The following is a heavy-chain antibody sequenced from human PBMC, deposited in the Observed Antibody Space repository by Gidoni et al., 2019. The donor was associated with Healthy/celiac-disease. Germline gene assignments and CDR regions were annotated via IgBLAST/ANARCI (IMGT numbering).Heavy chain of an antibody. CDR2: IDPGDSDT. D-gene: IGHD6-19*01. V-gene: IGHV5-51*01. Sequence: EVQLVQSGAEVKKPGESLKISCKGSGYSFTSYCIGWVRQMPGEGLEWMGIIDPGDSDTRYTPSFQGQVTISADKSSSNAYLQWSSLKAADSAMYYCARQSRKQWRPKEYWFDPWGQGTLVTVSS. CDR1: GYSFTSYC. CDR3: ARQSRKQWRPKEYWFDP. J-gene: IGHJ5*02.